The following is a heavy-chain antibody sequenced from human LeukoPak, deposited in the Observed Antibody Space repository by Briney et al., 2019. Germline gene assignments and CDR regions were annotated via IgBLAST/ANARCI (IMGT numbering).Heavy chain of an antibody. CDR2: ISYDGSNK. Sequence: GGSLRLSCAASGFTFSSYAMHWVRQAPGKGLEWVAVISYDGSNKYYADSVKGRFTISRDNSKNTLYLQMNSLRAEDTAVYYCARTDYYDSSGVPLGMDVWGQGTTVTVSS. D-gene: IGHD3-22*01. CDR3: ARTDYYDSSGVPLGMDV. J-gene: IGHJ6*02. CDR1: GFTFSSYA. V-gene: IGHV3-30-3*01.